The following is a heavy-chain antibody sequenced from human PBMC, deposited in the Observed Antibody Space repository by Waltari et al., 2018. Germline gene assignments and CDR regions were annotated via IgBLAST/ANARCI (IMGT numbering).Heavy chain of an antibody. CDR1: GLSCSTYW. CDR3: TRGGRDSSWYWRD. J-gene: IGHJ6*02. D-gene: IGHD6-13*01. CDR2: IKQDGSEK. V-gene: IGHV3-7*01. Sequence: EVQLVESGGGLAQPGGSLRRACAAAGLSCSTYWMTLVRQASGKGPEWVANIKQDGSEKYYMDSVKGRFTISRDNAKNSLYLQMNNLRVEDTAVYYCTRGGRDSSWYWRDWGQGTTVTVSS.